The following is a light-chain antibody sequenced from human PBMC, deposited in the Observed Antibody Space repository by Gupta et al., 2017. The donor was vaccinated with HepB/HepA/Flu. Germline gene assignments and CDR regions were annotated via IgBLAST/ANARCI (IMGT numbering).Light chain of an antibody. CDR1: SSDVGRYPR. J-gene: IGLJ2*01. V-gene: IGLV2-18*02. CDR2: DVN. Sequence: PTPPTSVSASPAQSITTACIGPSSDVGRYPRVSWYHLYPGTAPKLMIYDVNNRTSGVPDRFSGSQAGNTASLTISGLLAEDEADYYCSSYISSSPYVLFGGGTRLTVL. CDR3: SSYISSSPYVL.